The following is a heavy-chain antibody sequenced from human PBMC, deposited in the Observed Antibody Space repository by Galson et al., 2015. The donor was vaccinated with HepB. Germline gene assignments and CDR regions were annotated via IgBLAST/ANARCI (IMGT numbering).Heavy chain of an antibody. CDR3: ARAKRYDDSSGYYYYHGLDV. V-gene: IGHV4-34*01. Sequence: ETLSLTCAVYGGSFSGHYWSWIRQPPGKGLEWIGETNHTGITNYDPSLKSRVTISVDTSKNQFSLKLTSVTAADTAVYYCARAKRYDDSSGYYYYHGLDVWGPGTTVTVSS. D-gene: IGHD3-22*01. CDR2: TNHTGIT. CDR1: GGSFSGHY. J-gene: IGHJ6*02.